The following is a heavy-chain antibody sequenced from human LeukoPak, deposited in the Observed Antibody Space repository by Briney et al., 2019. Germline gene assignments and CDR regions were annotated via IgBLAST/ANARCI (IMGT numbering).Heavy chain of an antibody. CDR1: GFTFTTYW. V-gene: IGHV4-4*07. CDR3: ARDFGYYDSSGYYYSPYFDY. Sequence: GSLRLSCAASGFTFTTYWMSWIRQPAGKGLEWIGRIYTSGSTNYNPSLKSRVTISVDTSKNQFSLKLSSVTAADTAVYYCARDFGYYDSSGYYYSPYFDYWGQGTLVTVSS. J-gene: IGHJ4*02. CDR2: IYTSGST. D-gene: IGHD3-22*01.